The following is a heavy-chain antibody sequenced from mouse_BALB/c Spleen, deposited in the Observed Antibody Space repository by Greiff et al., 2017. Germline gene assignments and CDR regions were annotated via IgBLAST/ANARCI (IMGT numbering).Heavy chain of an antibody. J-gene: IGHJ3*01. CDR1: GFTFSSFG. CDR3: ARWDYRYEEAWFAY. V-gene: IGHV5-17*02. CDR2: ISSGSSTI. Sequence: DVMLVESGGGLVQPGGSRKLSCAASGFTFSSFGMHWVRQAPEKGLEWVAYISSGSSTIYYADTVKGRFTISRDNPKNTLFLQMTSLRSEDTAMYYCARWDYRYEEAWFAYWGQGTLVTVSA. D-gene: IGHD2-14*01.